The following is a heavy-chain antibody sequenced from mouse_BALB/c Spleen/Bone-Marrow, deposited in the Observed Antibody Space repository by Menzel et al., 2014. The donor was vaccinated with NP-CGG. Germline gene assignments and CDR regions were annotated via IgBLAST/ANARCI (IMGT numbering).Heavy chain of an antibody. CDR1: GFTFSSFG. CDR3: ARKGAMITHYYAMDY. J-gene: IGHJ4*01. Sequence: EVQVVESGGGLVQPGGSRKLSCAASGFTFSSFGMHWVRQAPEKGLEWVAYISNGSSPIYYADTVKGRFTISRDNPKNTLFLQMTSLRSEDTAMYYCARKGAMITHYYAMDYWGQGTSVTVPS. CDR2: ISNGSSPI. V-gene: IGHV5-17*02. D-gene: IGHD2-4*01.